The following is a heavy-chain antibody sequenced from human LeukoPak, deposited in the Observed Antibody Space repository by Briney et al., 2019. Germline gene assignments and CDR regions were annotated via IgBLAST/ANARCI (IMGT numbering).Heavy chain of an antibody. D-gene: IGHD5-24*01. CDR2: IYTSGST. Sequence: SETLSLTCTVSGGSISSGSYYWSWIRQPAGKGLEWIGRIYTSGSTNYNPSLKSRVTISVDTSKNQFSLKLSSVTAADTAVYYCARDGMATISVRFDPWGQGTLVTVSS. J-gene: IGHJ5*02. CDR3: ARDGMATISVRFDP. V-gene: IGHV4-61*02. CDR1: GGSISSGSYY.